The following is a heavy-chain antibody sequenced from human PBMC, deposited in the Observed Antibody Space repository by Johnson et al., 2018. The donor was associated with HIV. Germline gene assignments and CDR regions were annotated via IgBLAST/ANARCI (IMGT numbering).Heavy chain of an antibody. V-gene: IGHV3-30*04. CDR1: GFTVSTYA. D-gene: IGHD2-15*01. Sequence: QVQLVESGGGLIQPGGSLRLSCAASGFTVSTYAMHWVRQAPGKGLEWVAVMSYDGTNKYYADSVKGRFTISRDNSKNTLYLQMNSLRAEDTAVYYCARGYCGGGSCYLRSRADAFDIWGQGTMVTVSS. CDR2: MSYDGTNK. CDR3: ARGYCGGGSCYLRSRADAFDI. J-gene: IGHJ3*02.